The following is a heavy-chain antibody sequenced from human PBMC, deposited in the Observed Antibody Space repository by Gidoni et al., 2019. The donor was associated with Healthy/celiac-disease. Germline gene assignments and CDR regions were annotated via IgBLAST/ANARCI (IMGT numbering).Heavy chain of an antibody. V-gene: IGHV3-53*01. Sequence: EVQLVESGGGLIQPGGSMRLSCAASGFTVSRHYMSWVRPAPGKGLELVSVIYIGGSTYYADSVKGRFTISRDNAKNTLYLQMNSLRAEDTAVYYCAREGLAGTTGYYYYGMDVWGQGTTVTVSS. D-gene: IGHD1-7*01. CDR2: IYIGGST. CDR1: GFTVSRHY. CDR3: AREGLAGTTGYYYYGMDV. J-gene: IGHJ6*02.